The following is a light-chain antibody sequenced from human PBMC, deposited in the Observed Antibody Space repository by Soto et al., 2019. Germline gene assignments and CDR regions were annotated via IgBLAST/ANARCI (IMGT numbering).Light chain of an antibody. CDR1: QIVSSN. V-gene: IGKV3-15*01. CDR2: XXS. CDR3: QHYNTWLRT. J-gene: IGKJ1*01. Sequence: VIKWTSPTLSLPSEKRATLSCRASQIVSSNLAWYQQKPGQSPXLXXXXXSTRATGIPARFSGSGSGTEFTLTISSLQSEDFAVYYCQHYNTWLRTFGQGTKVYIK.